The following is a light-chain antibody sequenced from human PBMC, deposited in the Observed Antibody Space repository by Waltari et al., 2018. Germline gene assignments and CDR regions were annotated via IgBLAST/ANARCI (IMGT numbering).Light chain of an antibody. CDR3: SAYTISSSRV. V-gene: IGLV2-14*03. CDR1: SSDIGGHNY. CDR2: DVS. Sequence: QSALTQPASVSGSPGQSITISCTGTSSDIGGHNYVSWYQQHPGKAPKLMIYDVSKRFSVISNRFSVSKSANTASLTISGLQAEDEADYYCSAYTISSSRVFGTGTRVTVL. J-gene: IGLJ1*01.